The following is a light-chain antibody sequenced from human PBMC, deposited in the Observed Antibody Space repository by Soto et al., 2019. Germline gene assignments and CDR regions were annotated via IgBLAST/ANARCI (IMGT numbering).Light chain of an antibody. Sequence: QLTQSPYSLFASVGNTRIIPFRASQSVSRSLNWYQQKTGQAPKLLMYDASSLQSGVPSRFSGSGSGTEFTLTISSLQPDDFATYYCHQYNSYLVTFGGGTKVDIK. CDR2: DAS. J-gene: IGKJ4*01. CDR1: QSVSRS. V-gene: IGKV1-5*01. CDR3: HQYNSYLVT.